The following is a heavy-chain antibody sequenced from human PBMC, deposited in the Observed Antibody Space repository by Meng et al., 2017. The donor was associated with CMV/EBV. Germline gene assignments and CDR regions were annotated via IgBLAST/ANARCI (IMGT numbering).Heavy chain of an antibody. Sequence: SVKVSCKASGGTFSSYTISWVRQAPGQGLEWMGRIIPILGIANYAQKFQGRVTITADKTTSTAYMELSSLRSEDTAVYYCARDKTPQYNWFDPWGQGTLVTVSS. V-gene: IGHV1-69*04. J-gene: IGHJ5*02. D-gene: IGHD4-11*01. CDR1: GGTFSSYT. CDR3: ARDKTPQYNWFDP. CDR2: IIPILGIA.